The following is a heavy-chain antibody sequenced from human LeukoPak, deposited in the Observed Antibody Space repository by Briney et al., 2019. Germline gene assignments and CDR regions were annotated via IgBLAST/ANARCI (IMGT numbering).Heavy chain of an antibody. D-gene: IGHD3-22*01. CDR1: GFTFSNHA. J-gene: IGHJ4*02. Sequence: GGSLRLSCAVSGFTFSNHAMSWVRQAPGKGLEWVGRIKSKTDRGTADYAAPVKGRFTISRDDSKNTLYLQMNGLKSEDTAMYYCTKVGSSGYNTGYYFDYWGQGTLVTVSS. CDR3: TKVGSSGYNTGYYFDY. V-gene: IGHV3-15*01. CDR2: IKSKTDRGTA.